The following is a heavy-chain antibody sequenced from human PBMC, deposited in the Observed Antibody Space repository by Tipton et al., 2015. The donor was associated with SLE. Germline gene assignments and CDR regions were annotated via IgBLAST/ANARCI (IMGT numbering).Heavy chain of an antibody. CDR2: INHSGST. CDR3: AISSSYDSSGYYEHASGFDI. D-gene: IGHD3-22*01. J-gene: IGHJ3*02. CDR1: GGSFSGYY. Sequence: TLSLTCAVYGGSFSGYYWSWIRQPPGKGLEWIGEINHSGSTNYNPSLKSRVTISVDTSKNQFSLKLSSVTAADTAVYYCAISSSYDSSGYYEHASGFDIWGQGTMVTVSS. V-gene: IGHV4-34*01.